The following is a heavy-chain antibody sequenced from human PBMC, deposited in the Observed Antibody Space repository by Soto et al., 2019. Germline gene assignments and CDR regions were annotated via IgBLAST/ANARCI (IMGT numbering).Heavy chain of an antibody. D-gene: IGHD3-10*01. J-gene: IGHJ5*02. Sequence: GGSLRLSCAASGFTFRNYAMSWVCQAPGKGLEWVSGVSSGGDETYYADSVKGRFTISRDNAKNSLYLQMNSLRAEDTAVYYCARDMAPNWFDPWGQGTLATVSS. CDR1: GFTFRNYA. V-gene: IGHV3-21*01. CDR2: VSSGGDET. CDR3: ARDMAPNWFDP.